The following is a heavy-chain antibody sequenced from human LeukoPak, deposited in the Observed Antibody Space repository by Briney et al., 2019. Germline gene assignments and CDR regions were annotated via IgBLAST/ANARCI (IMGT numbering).Heavy chain of an antibody. J-gene: IGHJ5*02. CDR1: GGSFSGYY. D-gene: IGHD2-2*01. Sequence: SETLSLTCAVYGGSFSGYYWSWIRQPPGKGLEWIGEINHSGSTYYNPSLKSRVTISVDTSKNQFSLKLSSVTAADTAVYYCARVYCSSTSCYEFNWFDPWGQGTLVTVSS. V-gene: IGHV4-34*09. CDR3: ARVYCSSTSCYEFNWFDP. CDR2: INHSGST.